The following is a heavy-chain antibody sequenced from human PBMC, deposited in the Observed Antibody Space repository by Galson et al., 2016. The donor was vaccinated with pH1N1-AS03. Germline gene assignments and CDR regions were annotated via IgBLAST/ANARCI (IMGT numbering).Heavy chain of an antibody. V-gene: IGHV4-59*02. CDR3: TRGIDAYKAGNY. CDR2: ILNSGTT. Sequence: ETLSLTCTVSGASVSRDYWSWVRQPPGKRLEWIGYILNSGTTMYNPSLNSRVTMSLDTSKTQFSLILSSVSAADTAFYYCTRGIDAYKAGNYWGQGTLVTVSS. J-gene: IGHJ4*01. D-gene: IGHD5-24*01. CDR1: GASVSRDY.